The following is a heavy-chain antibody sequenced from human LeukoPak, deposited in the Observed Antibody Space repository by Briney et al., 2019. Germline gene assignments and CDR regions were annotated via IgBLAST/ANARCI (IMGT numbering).Heavy chain of an antibody. CDR1: GFNFCSYG. V-gene: IGHV3-33*01. Sequence: PGGSLRLSCAASGFNFCSYGMHRVRQAPGKGLEWVTSIWFDGSNIHYADSVKGRVIISRDNSKSALYLQMSSLRAEDTAIYYCARDSLTTAMTGPFGPWGQGALVTVSS. CDR3: ARDSLTTAMTGPFGP. J-gene: IGHJ4*02. D-gene: IGHD3-9*01. CDR2: IWFDGSNI.